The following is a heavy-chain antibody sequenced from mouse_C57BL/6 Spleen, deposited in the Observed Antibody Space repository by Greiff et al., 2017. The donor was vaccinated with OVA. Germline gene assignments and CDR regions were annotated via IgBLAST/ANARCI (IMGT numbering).Heavy chain of an antibody. CDR2: IDPSDSYT. CDR1: GYTFTSYW. J-gene: IGHJ4*01. CDR3: ARRGVVAHYYAMDY. V-gene: IGHV1-50*01. D-gene: IGHD1-1*01. Sequence: QVQLQQPGAELVKPGASVKLSCKASGYTFTSYWMQWVKQRPGQGLEWIGEIDPSDSYTNYNQKFKGKATLTVDTSSSTAYMQLSSLTSEDSAVYDGARRGVVAHYYAMDYWGQGTSVTVSS.